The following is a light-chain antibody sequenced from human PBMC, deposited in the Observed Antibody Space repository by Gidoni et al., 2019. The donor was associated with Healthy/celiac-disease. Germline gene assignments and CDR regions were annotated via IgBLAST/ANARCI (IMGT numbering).Light chain of an antibody. CDR1: QSISSY. J-gene: IGKJ1*01. V-gene: IGKV1-39*01. CDR3: QQSYSTPWT. Sequence: DIQMTQSPSSLSASVGDRVTITCRASQSISSYLNWYQQKPGTAPKVLIYAASSLQSGVPSRFSGSGSGTDFTLTISSLQPEDFATYYCQQSYSTPWTFGQGTKVEIK. CDR2: AAS.